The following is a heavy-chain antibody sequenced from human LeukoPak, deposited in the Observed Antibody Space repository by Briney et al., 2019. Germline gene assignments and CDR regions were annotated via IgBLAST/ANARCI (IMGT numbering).Heavy chain of an antibody. Sequence: GGSLRLPCAASGFTFSSYWMSWVRQAPGKGLEWVANIKQDGSEKYYVDSVKGRFTISRDNAKNSLYLQMNSLRAEDTAVYYCARDPPVAVTGPSLDYWGQGTLVTVSS. CDR3: ARDPPVAVTGPSLDY. D-gene: IGHD6-19*01. J-gene: IGHJ4*02. CDR2: IKQDGSEK. V-gene: IGHV3-7*01. CDR1: GFTFSSYW.